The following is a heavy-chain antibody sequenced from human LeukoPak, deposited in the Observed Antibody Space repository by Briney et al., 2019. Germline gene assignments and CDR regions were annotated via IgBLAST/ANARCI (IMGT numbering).Heavy chain of an antibody. CDR1: GFILSTHG. CDR2: IYSGGST. J-gene: IGHJ4*02. D-gene: IGHD6-13*01. V-gene: IGHV3-66*01. Sequence: GGSLRLSCAASGFILSTHGMHWVRQAPGKGLEWVSVIYSGGSTQYADSVKGRFAISRDNSKKTLYLQMDSLRAEDTAVYYCARSHSSSWLYYFEYWGQGTLVTVSS. CDR3: ARSHSSSWLYYFEY.